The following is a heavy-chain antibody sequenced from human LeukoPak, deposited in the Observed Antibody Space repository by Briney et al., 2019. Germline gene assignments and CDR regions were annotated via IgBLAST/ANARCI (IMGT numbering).Heavy chain of an antibody. CDR3: ARDDDWNYEDY. D-gene: IGHD1-7*01. J-gene: IGHJ4*02. CDR1: GFTFSGNW. CDR2: INQDGSEK. Sequence: GGSLRLSCPAPGFTFSGNWMSWVRKAPGKGLQWVANINQDGSEKYYVDSVKGRFTISRDNAKKSLYLQMNSLRAEDTAVYYCARDDDWNYEDYWGQGTLVTVSS. V-gene: IGHV3-7*01.